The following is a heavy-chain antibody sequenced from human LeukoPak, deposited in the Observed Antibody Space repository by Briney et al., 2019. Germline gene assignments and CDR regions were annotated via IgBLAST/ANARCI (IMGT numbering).Heavy chain of an antibody. D-gene: IGHD1-1*01. Sequence: PGGSLRLSCVASGFTFSSKWMSWVRQAPGKGLEWVANIKQDGSEKYYVDSVKGRFTISRDNAKNSLYLQMNSLRPEDTAVYYCARVDNPARYYYYYYYMDVWGKGTTVTVSS. CDR2: IKQDGSEK. CDR1: GFTFSSKW. V-gene: IGHV3-7*01. J-gene: IGHJ6*03. CDR3: ARVDNPARYYYYYYYMDV.